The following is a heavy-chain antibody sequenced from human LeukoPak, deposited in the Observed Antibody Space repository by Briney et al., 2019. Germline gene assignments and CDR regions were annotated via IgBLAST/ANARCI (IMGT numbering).Heavy chain of an antibody. CDR1: GFTFSSYA. Sequence: GGSLRLSCAASGFTFSSYAMSWVRQAPGKGLEWVAHIKQDGNEKYYADSVKGRFTISRDNAMKSLDLQMTSLSAEDTAVYYCARGGDIVIMMYGWGLDSWGQGTLVAVSS. D-gene: IGHD2-8*01. CDR3: ARGGDIVIMMYGWGLDS. J-gene: IGHJ4*02. V-gene: IGHV3-7*01. CDR2: IKQDGNEK.